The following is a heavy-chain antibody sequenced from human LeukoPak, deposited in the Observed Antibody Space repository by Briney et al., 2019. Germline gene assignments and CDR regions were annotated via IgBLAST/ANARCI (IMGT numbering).Heavy chain of an antibody. CDR3: AKEGTALASSYFDY. CDR1: GFTLRSYG. D-gene: IGHD5-18*01. CDR2: ISHDGTVQ. Sequence: GGSLRLSCVGSGFTLRSYGMKWVRQAPGKGLEWVAVISHDGTVQHYADSVKGRFTISRDNSDNTLYLQMNSLRDEDTAMYYCAKEGTALASSYFDYWGQGTLITVSS. V-gene: IGHV3-30*18. J-gene: IGHJ4*02.